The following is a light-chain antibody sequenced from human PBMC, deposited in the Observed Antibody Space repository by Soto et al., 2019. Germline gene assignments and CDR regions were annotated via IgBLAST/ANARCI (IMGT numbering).Light chain of an antibody. Sequence: EIQMTQAPSTLSGSVGDRITITCRASQTISSRLAWYQKKPGKAPKLLIYKASTLKSGVPSRFSGSGSGTEFTLTISSLQPDDFATYYCQHYNSYSEAFGQGTKVDIK. J-gene: IGKJ1*01. V-gene: IGKV1-5*03. CDR1: QTISSR. CDR2: KAS. CDR3: QHYNSYSEA.